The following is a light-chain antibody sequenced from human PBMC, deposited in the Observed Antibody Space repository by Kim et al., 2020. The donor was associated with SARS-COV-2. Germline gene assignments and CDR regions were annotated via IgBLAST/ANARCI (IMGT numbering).Light chain of an antibody. Sequence: EIVLTQSPDTLSLSPGERATLSCRASQSIHNNYLAWHQQKPGQAPRFLIYGASSRATGTPDRFSASGSGTEFTLTISKLEPEDFAVYYCQQYARAPDTFGQGTKLEI. J-gene: IGKJ2*01. CDR1: QSIHNNY. CDR3: QQYARAPDT. V-gene: IGKV3-20*01. CDR2: GAS.